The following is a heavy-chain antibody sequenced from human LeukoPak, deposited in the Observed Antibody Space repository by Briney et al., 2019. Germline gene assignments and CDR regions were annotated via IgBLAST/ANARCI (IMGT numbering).Heavy chain of an antibody. Sequence: SVKVSCTASGGTFSSYAISWVQQAPGQGLEWMGGIIPIFGTANYAQKFQGRVTITADESTSTAYMELSSLRSEDTAVYYCARAMASAAGTGRWFDPWGQGTLVTVSS. J-gene: IGHJ5*02. V-gene: IGHV1-69*13. CDR2: IIPIFGTA. CDR1: GGTFSSYA. CDR3: ARAMASAAGTGRWFDP. D-gene: IGHD6-13*01.